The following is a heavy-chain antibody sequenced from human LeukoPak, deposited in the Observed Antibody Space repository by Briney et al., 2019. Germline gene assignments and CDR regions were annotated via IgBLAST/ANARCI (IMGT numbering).Heavy chain of an antibody. D-gene: IGHD3-10*01. CDR2: IYSGGST. CDR3: ARSSITMVRGEYGMDV. CDR1: GFTVSSNY. J-gene: IGHJ6*02. V-gene: IGHV3-53*01. Sequence: GGSLRLSCAASGFTVSSNYMSWVRQAPGKGLEWVSVIYSGGSTYYADSVKGRFTISRDNAKNSLYLQMNSLRAEDTAVYYCARSSITMVRGEYGMDVWGQGTTVTVSS.